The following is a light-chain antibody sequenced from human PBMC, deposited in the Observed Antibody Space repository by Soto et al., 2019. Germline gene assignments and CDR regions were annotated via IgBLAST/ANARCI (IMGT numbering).Light chain of an antibody. CDR1: SGHSNYA. Sequence: QSVLTQSPSASASLGASVKLTCTLSSGHSNYAIAWHQQQPEKGPRYLMKVTSDGRHRKGDGIPDRFSGSSSGAQRDLTISSVQSEDEADSYCLTCGTGIIVVGTGTKRAVL. V-gene: IGLV4-69*01. CDR3: LTCGTGIIV. CDR2: VTSDGRH. J-gene: IGLJ6*01.